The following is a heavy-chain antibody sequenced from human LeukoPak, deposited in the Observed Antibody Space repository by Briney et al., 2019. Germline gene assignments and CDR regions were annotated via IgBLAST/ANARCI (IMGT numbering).Heavy chain of an antibody. CDR3: ARDHIVVGAIFDAFDI. V-gene: IGHV3-21*01. J-gene: IGHJ3*02. Sequence: GGSLRLSCAASGFTFSSYSMNWVRQAPGKGLEWVSSISSSSSYIYYADSVKGRFTISRDNAKNSLYLQMNSLRAEDTAVYYCARDHIVVGAIFDAFDIWGQGTMVTVSS. CDR1: GFTFSSYS. D-gene: IGHD1-26*01. CDR2: ISSSSSYI.